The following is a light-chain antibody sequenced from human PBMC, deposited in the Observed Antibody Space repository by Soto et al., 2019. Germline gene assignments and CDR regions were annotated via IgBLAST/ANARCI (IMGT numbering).Light chain of an antibody. J-gene: IGKJ2*01. Sequence: EVVMTQSPATLSVSPGERASLSCRASQSVSSNLAWYQQKPGQAPRLLIYGASTRATGIPARFSGSGSGTEFTLTISSLQSEDFADYYCQQYHNWPPYTFGQGTKLEIK. V-gene: IGKV3-15*01. CDR2: GAS. CDR3: QQYHNWPPYT. CDR1: QSVSSN.